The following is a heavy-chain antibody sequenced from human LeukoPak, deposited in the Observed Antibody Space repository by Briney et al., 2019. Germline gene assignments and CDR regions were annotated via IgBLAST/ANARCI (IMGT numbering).Heavy chain of an antibody. CDR2: FSGSGGST. D-gene: IGHD1-26*01. V-gene: IGHV3-48*03. Sequence: PGGSLRLSCAASGFTFSSYEMNWVRQAPGKGLEWVSAFSGSGGSTYYADSVKGRFTISRDNAKNSLYLQMNSLRAEDTAVYYCARDGGSGSYYDYYYYMDVWGKGTTVTVSS. J-gene: IGHJ6*03. CDR1: GFTFSSYE. CDR3: ARDGGSGSYYDYYYYMDV.